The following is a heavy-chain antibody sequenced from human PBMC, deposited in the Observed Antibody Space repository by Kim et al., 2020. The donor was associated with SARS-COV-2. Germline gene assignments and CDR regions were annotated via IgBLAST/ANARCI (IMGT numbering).Heavy chain of an antibody. CDR3: ARVLGDPLWPTGWFDY. CDR1: GGSISSYY. V-gene: IGHV4-59*01. CDR2: IYYSGST. D-gene: IGHD3-10*01. Sequence: SETLSLTCTVSGGSISSYYWSWIRQPPGKGLEWIGYIYYSGSTNYNPSLKSRVTISVDTSKNQFSLKLSSVTAADTAVYYCARVLGDPLWPTGWFDYWGQGTLVTVSS. J-gene: IGHJ4*02.